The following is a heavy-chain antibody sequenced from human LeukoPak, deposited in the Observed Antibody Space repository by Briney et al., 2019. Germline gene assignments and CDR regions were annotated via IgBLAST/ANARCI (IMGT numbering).Heavy chain of an antibody. Sequence: GGTLRLSCAASGLTFSSYAMSWVRQAPGKGLEWVSAISGSGGTTSYADSVKGRFTISRDNSKNTLHLQMSSLRAEDAAVYYCAKDIRLRPTAVDYWGQGALVTVSS. CDR1: GLTFSSYA. CDR2: ISGSGGTT. J-gene: IGHJ4*02. D-gene: IGHD3-3*02. CDR3: AKDIRLRPTAVDY. V-gene: IGHV3-23*01.